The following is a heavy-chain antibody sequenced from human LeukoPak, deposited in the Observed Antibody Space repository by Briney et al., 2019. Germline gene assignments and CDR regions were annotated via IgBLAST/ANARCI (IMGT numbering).Heavy chain of an antibody. Sequence: PGGSLGLSCAASGFTFSGFAMNWVRQAPGKGLEWVSYISSSSSSRYYADSVKGRFTISRGNAKNSLYLQMNSLRDDDTAVYYCARETVGADSFFDSWGQGTLVTVSS. J-gene: IGHJ4*02. CDR1: GFTFSGFA. CDR3: ARETVGADSFFDS. V-gene: IGHV3-48*02. CDR2: ISSSSSSR. D-gene: IGHD4-23*01.